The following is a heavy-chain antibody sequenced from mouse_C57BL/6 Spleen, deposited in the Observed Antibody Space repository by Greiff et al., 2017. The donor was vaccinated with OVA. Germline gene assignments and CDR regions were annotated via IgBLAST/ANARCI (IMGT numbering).Heavy chain of an antibody. J-gene: IGHJ2*01. CDR2: ISSGSSTI. D-gene: IGHD2-3*01. Sequence: EVKVVESGGGLVKPGGSLKLSCAASGFTFSDYGMHWVRQAPEKGLEWVAYISSGSSTIYYADTVKGRFTISRDNAKNTLFLQMTSLRSEDTAMYYCARLYDGYSYYFDYWGQGTTLTVSS. V-gene: IGHV5-17*01. CDR1: GFTFSDYG. CDR3: ARLYDGYSYYFDY.